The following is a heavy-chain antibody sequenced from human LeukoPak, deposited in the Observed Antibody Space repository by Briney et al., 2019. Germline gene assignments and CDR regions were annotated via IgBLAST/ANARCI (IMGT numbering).Heavy chain of an antibody. J-gene: IGHJ5*02. CDR1: GGSISSSGYY. Sequence: SETLSLTCTVSGGSISSSGYYWGWIRQPPGKGLEWIASIYYSGSTYYNPSLKSRVTISVDTSKNPLSLKLSSLTAADTAVYYCARHGYSGSYYGLSWFDPWGQGTLVTVSS. CDR2: IYYSGST. CDR3: ARHGYSGSYYGLSWFDP. V-gene: IGHV4-39*01. D-gene: IGHD1-26*01.